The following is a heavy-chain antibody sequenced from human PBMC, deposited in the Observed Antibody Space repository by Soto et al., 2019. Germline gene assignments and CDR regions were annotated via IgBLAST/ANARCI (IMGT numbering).Heavy chain of an antibody. CDR3: ARGRDGDY. J-gene: IGHJ4*02. CDR1: GYAFTTYG. Sequence: QVHLVQSGAEVKKPGASVKVSCKGSGYAFTTYGSTWVRQAPGQGLEWMGWISAHNGNTNYAQKLQGRVTVTRDTSTSTAYMERRSLRSDDTAVYYCARGRDGDYWGQGALVTVSS. CDR2: ISAHNGNT. V-gene: IGHV1-18*01. D-gene: IGHD6-6*01.